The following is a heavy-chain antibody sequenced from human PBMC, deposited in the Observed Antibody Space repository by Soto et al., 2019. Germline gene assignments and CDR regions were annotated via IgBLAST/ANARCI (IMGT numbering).Heavy chain of an antibody. J-gene: IGHJ5*02. Sequence: SETLSLTCPFSGDSISSGGYYWSWIRQHPGKGLEWIGYIYYSGSTYYNPSLKSRVTISVDTSKNQFSLKLSSVTAADTAVYYCARTIPAANEPWFDPWGQGTLVTVSS. CDR2: IYYSGST. V-gene: IGHV4-31*03. CDR3: ARTIPAANEPWFDP. D-gene: IGHD2-2*01. CDR1: GDSISSGGYY.